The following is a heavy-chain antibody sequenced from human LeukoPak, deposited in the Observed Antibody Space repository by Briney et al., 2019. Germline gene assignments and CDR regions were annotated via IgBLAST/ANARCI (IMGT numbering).Heavy chain of an antibody. D-gene: IGHD2-8*02. CDR1: GGSFSGYY. CDR3: ARAWSRVDPFDM. Sequence: PSETLSLTCAVYGGSFSGYYWSWIRQPPGKGLEWIGEINHSGSTNYNPSLKSRVTISVDTSKNQFSLKLSSVTAADTAVYYCARAWSRVDPFDMWGQGTMVTVSS. V-gene: IGHV4-34*01. CDR2: INHSGST. J-gene: IGHJ3*02.